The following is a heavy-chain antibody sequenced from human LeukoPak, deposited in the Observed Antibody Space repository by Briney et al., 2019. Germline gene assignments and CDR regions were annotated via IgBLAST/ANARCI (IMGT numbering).Heavy chain of an antibody. CDR1: GFTFSSYS. V-gene: IGHV3-48*01. D-gene: IGHD4-17*01. Sequence: HPGGSLRLSCAASGFTFSSYSMNWVRQAPGKGLEWVSYISSSGSTIYYADSVKGRFTISRDNAKNSLYLQMNSLRAEDTAVYYCARVGDYDWFDPWGQGTLVTVSS. CDR3: ARVGDYDWFDP. CDR2: ISSSGSTI. J-gene: IGHJ5*02.